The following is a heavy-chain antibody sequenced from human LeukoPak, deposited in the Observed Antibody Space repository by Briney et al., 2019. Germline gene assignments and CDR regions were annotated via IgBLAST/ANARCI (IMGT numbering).Heavy chain of an antibody. CDR2: IYPDDSDI. CDR1: GYSFTSSW. D-gene: IGHD3-3*01. CDR3: ARPRSGYYPLDY. J-gene: IGHJ4*02. Sequence: GESLKISCKASGYSFTSSWIGWVRPMPGKGLEWMGVIYPDDSDIGYSPSFEGQVTISADESISTAYLQWSSLKAADTAMYYCARPRSGYYPLDYWGQGTLVTVSS. V-gene: IGHV5-51*01.